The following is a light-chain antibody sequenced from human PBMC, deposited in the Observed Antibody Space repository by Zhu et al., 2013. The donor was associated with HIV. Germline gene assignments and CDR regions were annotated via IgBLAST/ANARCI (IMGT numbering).Light chain of an antibody. CDR3: QQSYDIPPT. J-gene: IGKJ3*01. Sequence: IQLTQSPSSLSASVGDRVTITCRASQGFSSALAWYQQKPGKVPKLLMYSASTLQSGVASRFSGSGSGTDFTLTISSLQPEDVATYYCQQSYDIPPTFGPGTKVDVK. CDR2: SAS. V-gene: IGKV1-27*01. CDR1: QGFSSA.